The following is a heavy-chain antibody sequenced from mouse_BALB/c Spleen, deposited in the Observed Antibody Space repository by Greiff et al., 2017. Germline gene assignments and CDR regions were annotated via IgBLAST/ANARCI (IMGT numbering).Heavy chain of an antibody. J-gene: IGHJ4*01. Sequence: DVHLVESGPSLVKPSQTLSLTCSVTGDSITSGYWNWIRKFPGNKLEYMGYISYSGSTYYNPSLKSRISITRDTSKNQYYLQLNSVTTEDTATYYCARGAGQDYAMDYWGQGTSVTVSS. D-gene: IGHD3-3*01. CDR3: ARGAGQDYAMDY. V-gene: IGHV3-8*02. CDR2: ISYSGST. CDR1: GDSITSGY.